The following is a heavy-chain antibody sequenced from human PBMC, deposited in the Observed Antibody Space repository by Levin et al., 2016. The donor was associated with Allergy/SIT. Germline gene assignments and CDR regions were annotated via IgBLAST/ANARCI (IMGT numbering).Heavy chain of an antibody. V-gene: IGHV3-33*01. CDR3: ARDPTDNSGWDLDY. D-gene: IGHD6-19*01. CDR2: IWYDGGNK. J-gene: IGHJ4*02. CDR1: GFTFSTYG. Sequence: GESLKISCAASGFTFSTYGMHWVRQAPGKGLEWVALIWYDGGNKHYADSVKGRFTISRDNAKNSLYLQMNSLRVDDTAVYYCARDPTDNSGWDLDYWGQGTLVTVSS.